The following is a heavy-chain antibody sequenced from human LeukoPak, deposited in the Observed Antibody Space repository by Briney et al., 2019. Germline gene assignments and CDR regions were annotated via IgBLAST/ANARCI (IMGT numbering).Heavy chain of an antibody. Sequence: PGGSLRLSCAASGFIFSSYSMNWVRQAPGKGLEWVSYISSRGSSIYYADSVKGRFTISRDNAKNSLYLQMNSLRAEDTAVYYCARADWDTAMIDYWGQGTLVTVSS. J-gene: IGHJ4*02. V-gene: IGHV3-48*04. D-gene: IGHD5-18*01. CDR2: ISSRGSSI. CDR1: GFIFSSYS. CDR3: ARADWDTAMIDY.